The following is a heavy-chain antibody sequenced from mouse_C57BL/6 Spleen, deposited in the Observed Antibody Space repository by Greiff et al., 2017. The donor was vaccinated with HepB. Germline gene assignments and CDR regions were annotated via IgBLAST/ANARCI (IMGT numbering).Heavy chain of an antibody. CDR2: INPGSGGT. CDR3: ARSEYYGSRGPLFDY. J-gene: IGHJ2*01. CDR1: GYAFTNYL. V-gene: IGHV1-54*01. D-gene: IGHD1-1*01. Sequence: QVQLQQSGAELVRPGTSVKVSCKASGYAFTNYLIEWVKQRPGQGLEWIGVINPGSGGTNYNEKFKGKATLTADKSSSTAYMQLSSLTSEDSAVYFCARSEYYGSRGPLFDYWGQGTTLTVSS.